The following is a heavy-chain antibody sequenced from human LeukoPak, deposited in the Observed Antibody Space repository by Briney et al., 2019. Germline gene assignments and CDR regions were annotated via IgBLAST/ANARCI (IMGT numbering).Heavy chain of an antibody. CDR3: ARDFKGYCSGGSCYSARAFDI. CDR1: GGTFSSYA. Sequence: ASVKVSCKASGGTFSSYAISWVRQAPGQGLEWMGWINPNSGGTNYAQKLQGRVTMTTDTSTSTAYMELRSLRSDDTAVYYCARDFKGYCSGGSCYSARAFDIWGQGTMVTVSS. D-gene: IGHD2-15*01. J-gene: IGHJ3*02. CDR2: INPNSGGT. V-gene: IGHV1-18*01.